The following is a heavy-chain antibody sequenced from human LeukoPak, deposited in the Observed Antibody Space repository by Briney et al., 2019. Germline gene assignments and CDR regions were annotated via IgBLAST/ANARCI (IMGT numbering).Heavy chain of an antibody. D-gene: IGHD2-21*01. V-gene: IGHV3-23*01. CDR1: GFTFSSYA. CDR3: AKDRHIVVVIAIPDAFDI. Sequence: GGSMRLSCAASGFTFSSYAMSWVRQAPGKGLEGVSAISGSGCSTYYADSVKGRFTISRVNSKNTLYLQMHRLGAEDTAVSYCAKDRHIVVVIAIPDAFDIWGQGTMVTVSS. CDR2: ISGSGCST. J-gene: IGHJ3*02.